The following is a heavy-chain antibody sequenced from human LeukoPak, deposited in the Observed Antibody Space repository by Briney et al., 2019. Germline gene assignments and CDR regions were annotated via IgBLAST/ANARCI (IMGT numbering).Heavy chain of an antibody. CDR2: IYSGGKT. CDR3: AKRRTTNALAAQWFDP. CDR1: GFTVSGND. J-gene: IGHJ5*02. Sequence: GGSLRLSCAASGFTVSGNDMSWVRQAPGKGLEWVSAIYSGGKTYYADSVKGRFTISRDNSKNTLYLQMNSLRAEDTAVYYCAKRRTTNALAAQWFDPWGQGTLVTVSS. V-gene: IGHV3-66*04. D-gene: IGHD1-7*01.